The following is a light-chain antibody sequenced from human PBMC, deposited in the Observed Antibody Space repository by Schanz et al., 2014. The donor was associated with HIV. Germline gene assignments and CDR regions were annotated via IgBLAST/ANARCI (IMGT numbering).Light chain of an antibody. CDR3: QSYDNRLSVVV. V-gene: IGLV1-44*01. CDR1: RSDIGSRS. CDR2: NND. J-gene: IGLJ2*01. Sequence: QSVLTQPPSASATPGQRVIISCSGSRSDIGSRSVDWYRQRPGTAPRLLIHNNDQRPSGVPDRFSGSKSGTSASLAISGLQDEDEADYYCQSYDNRLSVVVFGGGTKLTVL.